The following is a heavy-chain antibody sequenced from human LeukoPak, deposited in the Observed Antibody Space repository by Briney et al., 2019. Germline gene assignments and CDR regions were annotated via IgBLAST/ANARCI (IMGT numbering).Heavy chain of an antibody. V-gene: IGHV3-23*01. CDR3: AKCVYYDSSGYSATLFDY. Sequence: GGSLRLSCAASGFTFSSYAMSWVRQAPGKGLEWVSTITGSGGCTYYADSVKGRFTISRDNSKNTLCLQMNSLRAEDTAIYYCAKCVYYDSSGYSATLFDYWGQGTLVTVSS. J-gene: IGHJ4*02. CDR2: ITGSGGCT. D-gene: IGHD3-22*01. CDR1: GFTFSSYA.